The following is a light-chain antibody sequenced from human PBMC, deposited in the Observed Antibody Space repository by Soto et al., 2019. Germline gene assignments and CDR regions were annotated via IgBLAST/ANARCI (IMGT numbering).Light chain of an antibody. CDR2: AAS. CDR1: QSISSY. J-gene: IGKJ5*01. V-gene: IGKV1-39*01. CDR3: QQSYSTPIT. Sequence: DIHLTQSPSFLAAAVGDRVTITFRASQSISSYLNWYQQKPGKAPKLLIYAASSLQSGVPSRFSGSGSGTDFTLTISSLQPEDFATYYCQQSYSTPITFGQGTRLEIK.